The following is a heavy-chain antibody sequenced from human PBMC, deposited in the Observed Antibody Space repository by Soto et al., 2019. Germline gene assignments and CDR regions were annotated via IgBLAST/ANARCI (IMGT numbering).Heavy chain of an antibody. CDR3: TRAERFPRSWFDP. Sequence: SETLSLTCGVYGGAFINYYCILFRHPPGKGLEWIGEVNHSGEATYNPSLQSRITISLDTSNNQFSLKMTSVTAADTAMYLCTRAERFPRSWFDPWGQGTQVTVSS. CDR2: VNHSGEA. V-gene: IGHV4-34*01. J-gene: IGHJ5*02. CDR1: GGAFINYY. D-gene: IGHD3-10*01.